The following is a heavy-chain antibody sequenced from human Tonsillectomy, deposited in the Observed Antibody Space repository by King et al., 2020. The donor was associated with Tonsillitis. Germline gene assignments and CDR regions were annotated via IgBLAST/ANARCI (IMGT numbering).Heavy chain of an antibody. CDR1: GYTFTTYG. CDR3: ASVVQAYTILRGVLVP. CDR2: ISAYNGNT. V-gene: IGHV1-18*01. D-gene: IGHD3-10*01. J-gene: IGHJ5*02. Sequence: QVQLVESGAEVKKPGASVKVSCKASGYTFTTYGITWVRQAPGQGLEWMGWISAYNGNTNYAQKLQGRVTMTTDTSTSTAYMELRSLRSDDTAVYYCASVVQAYTILRGVLVPWRQGTLVTVSS.